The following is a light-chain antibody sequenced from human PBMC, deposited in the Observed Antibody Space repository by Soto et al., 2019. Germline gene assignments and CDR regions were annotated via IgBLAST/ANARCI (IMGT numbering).Light chain of an antibody. CDR1: QSISGW. Sequence: DIQLPQSRSTLSASVGARVSIPCRASQSISGWLAWYQQKPGKAPRLLIYSATNLYSGVPSRFSGSDAVTDFTLTISSLQPEDFATSFCQQSYSIPHTLGQGTKVDI. J-gene: IGKJ2*01. CDR2: SAT. V-gene: IGKV1-39*01. CDR3: QQSYSIPHT.